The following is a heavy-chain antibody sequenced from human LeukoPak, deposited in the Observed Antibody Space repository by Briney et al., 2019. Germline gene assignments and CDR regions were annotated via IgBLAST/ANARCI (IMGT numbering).Heavy chain of an antibody. J-gene: IGHJ4*02. V-gene: IGHV3-23*01. Sequence: GGSLRLSCAASGFTFSSYAMSWVRQAPGKGLEWVSAISGSGGSTYYADSVKGRFTIARDKSKNTLYLQMNSLRAEDTAVYYCAKVAGYSSSWYHFDYWGQGTLVTVSS. CDR2: ISGSGGST. CDR1: GFTFSSYA. D-gene: IGHD6-13*01. CDR3: AKVAGYSSSWYHFDY.